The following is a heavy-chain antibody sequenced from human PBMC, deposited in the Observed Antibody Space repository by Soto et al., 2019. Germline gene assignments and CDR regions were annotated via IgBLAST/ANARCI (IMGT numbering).Heavy chain of an antibody. CDR1: GITISNYP. Sequence: EVRLVESGGGLVQPGGSLRLSCAASGITISNYPMSWVRQAPGKGRDWVSGSSGSGDTTYYADSAKGRFTISKDISKNSLFLQLDSLRVEDSALYFCVKDDGGYPSTAPHWGQGTLVTVSP. CDR3: VKDDGGYPSTAPH. J-gene: IGHJ4*02. D-gene: IGHD4-17*01. CDR2: SSGSGDTT. V-gene: IGHV3-23*04.